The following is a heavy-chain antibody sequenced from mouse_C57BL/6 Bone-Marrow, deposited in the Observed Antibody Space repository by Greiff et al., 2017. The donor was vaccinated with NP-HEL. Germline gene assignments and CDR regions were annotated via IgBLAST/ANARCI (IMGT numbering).Heavy chain of an antibody. J-gene: IGHJ1*03. Sequence: VQLQQSGPELVRPGASVKISCKAPGYTFTSHWMQWVRQRPGQGLEWIGEIFPGCGSTYYNEKFKGKGTLTVDPSSSTASMLLSRLTSEDSAVFCCERSSDYGYCEDWGKGTTVTVSS. CDR1: GYTFTSHW. V-gene: IGHV1-56*01. D-gene: IGHD1-3*01. CDR2: IFPGCGST. CDR3: ERSSDYGYCED.